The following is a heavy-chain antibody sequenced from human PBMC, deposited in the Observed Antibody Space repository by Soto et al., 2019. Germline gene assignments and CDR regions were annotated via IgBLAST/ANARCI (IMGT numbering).Heavy chain of an antibody. Sequence: QVQLVESGGGVVQPGRSLRLSCAASGFTFSSYAMHWVRQAPGKGLEWVAVISYDGSNKYYADSVKGRFTISRDNSKNTLYLQMNSLRAEDTAVYYCARVIARYAGPYYYYYGMDVW. CDR2: ISYDGSNK. J-gene: IGHJ6*01. CDR1: GFTFSSYA. CDR3: ARVIARYAGPYYYYYGMDV. V-gene: IGHV3-30-3*01. D-gene: IGHD3-16*02.